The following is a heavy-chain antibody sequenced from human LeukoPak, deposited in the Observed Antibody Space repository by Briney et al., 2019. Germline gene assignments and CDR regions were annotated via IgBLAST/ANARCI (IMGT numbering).Heavy chain of an antibody. V-gene: IGHV4-34*01. CDR3: ARGGPFDGVAGQEGGIDY. CDR1: GGSFSGYY. D-gene: IGHD6-19*01. J-gene: IGHJ4*02. Sequence: SETLSLTCAVYGGSFSGYYWSWIRQPPGKGLEWIGEINHSGSTNYNPSLKSRVTISVDTSKNQFSLKLSSVTAADTAVYYCARGGPFDGVAGQEGGIDYWGQGTLVTVSS. CDR2: INHSGST.